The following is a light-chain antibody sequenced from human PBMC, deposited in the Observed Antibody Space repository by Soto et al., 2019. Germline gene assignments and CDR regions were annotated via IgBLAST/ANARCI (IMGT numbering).Light chain of an antibody. CDR1: QSVSSN. CDR2: GAS. V-gene: IGKV3-15*01. Sequence: EIVMTQSPATLSVSPGERATLSCRASQSVSSNLAWYQQKPGQAPRLLIYGASTRATGIPARFSGSGSATAFTLTISRLPSEDFAVYYCQQYNNWPQTFGQGTKVEIK. J-gene: IGKJ1*01. CDR3: QQYNNWPQT.